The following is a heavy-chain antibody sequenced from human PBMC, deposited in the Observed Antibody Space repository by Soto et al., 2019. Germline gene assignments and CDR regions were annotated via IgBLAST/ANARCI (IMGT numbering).Heavy chain of an antibody. CDR1: GYRFSTYW. V-gene: IGHV5-51*01. J-gene: IGHJ6*03. Sequence: GESLKISCKGSGYRFSTYWIAWVRQMPGKGLEWMGIIYPGDSETTYSPSFQGQVTISADKSISTAYLQWSSLKASDTAIYYCARHGLAYHPNYYLDVWGKGTTVTVSS. CDR3: ARHGLAYHPNYYLDV. D-gene: IGHD2-2*01. CDR2: IYPGDSET.